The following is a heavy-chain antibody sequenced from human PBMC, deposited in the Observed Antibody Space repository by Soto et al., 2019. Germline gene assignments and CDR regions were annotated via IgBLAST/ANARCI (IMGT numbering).Heavy chain of an antibody. V-gene: IGHV5-51*01. CDR3: ARWDFGSSGYYWDY. CDR2: IYPGDSDT. Sequence: GESLNVSCEGSGYSFTSYWIGCVLQMPGKGLEWMGIIYPGDSDTRYSPSFQGQVTISADKSISTAYLQWSSLKASDTAMYYCARWDFGSSGYYWDYWGQGTLVTVSS. CDR1: GYSFTSYW. J-gene: IGHJ4*02. D-gene: IGHD3-22*01.